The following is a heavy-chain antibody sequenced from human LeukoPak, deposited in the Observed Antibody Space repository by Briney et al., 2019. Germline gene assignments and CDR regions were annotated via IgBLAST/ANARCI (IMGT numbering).Heavy chain of an antibody. V-gene: IGHV3-74*01. CDR1: GFTFSNYW. CDR3: VKGGGTVVDY. CDR2: INSDGSST. J-gene: IGHJ4*02. Sequence: SGGSLRLSCAASGFTFSNYWMHWVRQAPGKGLVWVSRINSDGSSTTYADSVKGRFTVSRDNAKNTLYLQMNSLRAEDTAVYYCVKGGGTVVDYWGQGDLVTVSS. D-gene: IGHD3-16*01.